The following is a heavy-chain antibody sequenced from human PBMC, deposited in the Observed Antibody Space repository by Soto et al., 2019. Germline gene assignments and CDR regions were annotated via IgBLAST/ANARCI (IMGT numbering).Heavy chain of an antibody. CDR1: GGSISGGGFS. V-gene: IGHV4-30-2*01. D-gene: IGHD3-10*01. CDR3: ARLQFGEGFDY. J-gene: IGHJ4*02. CDR2: ILHTGGT. Sequence: SETLSLPCAVSGGSISGGGFSWSWIRQPPGKGLEWIGYILHTGGTQYNPSLKSRVSMSVDKSKNQFSLHLTSVTAADTAVYYCARLQFGEGFDYWGQGALVTVSS.